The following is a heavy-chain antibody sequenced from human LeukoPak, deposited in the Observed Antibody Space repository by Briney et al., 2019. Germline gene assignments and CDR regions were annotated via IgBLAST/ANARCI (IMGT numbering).Heavy chain of an antibody. D-gene: IGHD6-6*01. CDR3: ARIGSLSPFD. J-gene: IGHJ4*02. Sequence: GSLRLSCAVSGFTFSSYWMHWVRQAPGKGLVWVSRINTDGSSTSYADSAKGRFTISRDNAKNTLYLQMNSLRDEDTAVYYCARIGSLSPFDWGQGTLVTVSS. CDR2: INTDGSST. V-gene: IGHV3-74*01. CDR1: GFTFSSYW.